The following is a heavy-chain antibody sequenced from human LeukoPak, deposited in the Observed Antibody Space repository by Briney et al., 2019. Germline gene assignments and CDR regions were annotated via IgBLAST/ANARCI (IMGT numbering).Heavy chain of an antibody. CDR3: ARGAAARILSTVTAKYLDY. CDR1: GFTFSSYA. J-gene: IGHJ4*02. CDR2: ISYDGSNK. V-gene: IGHV3-30-3*01. D-gene: IGHD4-11*01. Sequence: GSLRLSCAASGFTFSSYAMHWVRQAPGKGLEWVAVISYDGSNKYYADSVKGRFTISRDNSKNTLYLQMNSLRTEDTAMYYCARGAAARILSTVTAKYLDYWGQGALVTVSS.